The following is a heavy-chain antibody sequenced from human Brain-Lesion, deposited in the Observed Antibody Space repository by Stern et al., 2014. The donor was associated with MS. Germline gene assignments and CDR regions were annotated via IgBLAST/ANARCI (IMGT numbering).Heavy chain of an antibody. CDR1: GGSISSGGYY. Sequence: QMQLVQSGPGLVKPSQTLSLSCTVSGGSISSGGYYWSWIRQPAGKGLEWIGRIFNRGSTSYTPSLKSRVTISIDTSKNQFSLRLTSMTAADTAVYYCARGRVVPGFQYYATDVWGQGTTVIVSS. CDR3: ARGRVVPGFQYYATDV. D-gene: IGHD2-2*01. CDR2: IFNRGST. J-gene: IGHJ6*02. V-gene: IGHV4-61*02.